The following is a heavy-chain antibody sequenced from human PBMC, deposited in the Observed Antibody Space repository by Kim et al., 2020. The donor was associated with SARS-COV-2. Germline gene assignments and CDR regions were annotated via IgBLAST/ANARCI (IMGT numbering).Heavy chain of an antibody. V-gene: IGHV3-9*01. CDR3: AKDMTQWIYYYGMDV. D-gene: IGHD5-12*01. J-gene: IGHJ6*02. Sequence: ASVKVRFTISRDNAKNSLYLQMNSLRAEDTALYYCAKDMTQWIYYYGMDVWGQGTTVTVSS.